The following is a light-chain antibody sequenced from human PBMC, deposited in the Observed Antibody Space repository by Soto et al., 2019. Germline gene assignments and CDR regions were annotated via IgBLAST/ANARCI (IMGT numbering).Light chain of an antibody. V-gene: IGLV2-8*01. Sequence: QSVLTQPPSESGSPGQSITISCTGSRDDVGGYKYVSWYQQHPGKAPKLIIYEVDKRPSGVPDRFSGSKSDNTASLTVSGLQTEDEADYYCNSYAGRNNFVFGTGTKLTVL. CDR2: EVD. CDR3: NSYAGRNNFV. J-gene: IGLJ1*01. CDR1: RDDVGGYKY.